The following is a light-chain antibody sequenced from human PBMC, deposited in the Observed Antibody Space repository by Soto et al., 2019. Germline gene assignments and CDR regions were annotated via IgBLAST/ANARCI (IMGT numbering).Light chain of an antibody. Sequence: VLTYSPKPRSVSRGARPTLPCGASQSVSSYLPWYQQKPGQAPRLLIFRASTRATGVPARCSGGGPGTEFTLTISGLQFEDVAVYYCQQHSKRPPWTPGPGTK. CDR3: QQHSKRPPWT. V-gene: IGKV3-15*01. CDR1: QSVSSY. CDR2: RAS. J-gene: IGKJ1*01.